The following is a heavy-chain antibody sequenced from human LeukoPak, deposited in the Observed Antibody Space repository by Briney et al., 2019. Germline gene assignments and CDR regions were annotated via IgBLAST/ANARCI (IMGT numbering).Heavy chain of an antibody. D-gene: IGHD3-16*02. CDR3: ARNVLWGSYQNYYMDV. CDR2: IYHSGST. J-gene: IGHJ6*03. V-gene: IGHV4-38-2*02. Sequence: SETLSLTCTVSGYSISSGYYWGWIRQPPGKGLEWIGSIYHSGSTYYNPSLKSRVTMSVDTSKNQFSLKLSSVTAADTAVYYCARNVLWGSYQNYYMDVWGKGTTVTISS. CDR1: GYSISSGYY.